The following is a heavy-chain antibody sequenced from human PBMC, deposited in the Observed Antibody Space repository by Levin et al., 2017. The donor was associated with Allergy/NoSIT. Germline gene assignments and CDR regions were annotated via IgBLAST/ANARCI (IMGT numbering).Heavy chain of an antibody. Sequence: RASVKVSCKASGFSVSGYYMHWVRQAPGQGLEWMGRSNPHSGGTNYAQKFRDRVTMTRDASGSTAYMELRRLTSDDTAMYYGATTVVPNFYYYYVDVWGEGTTVTVSS. CDR3: ATTVVPNFYYYYVDV. D-gene: IGHD1-26*01. J-gene: IGHJ6*03. V-gene: IGHV1-2*06. CDR2: SNPHSGGT. CDR1: GFSVSGYY.